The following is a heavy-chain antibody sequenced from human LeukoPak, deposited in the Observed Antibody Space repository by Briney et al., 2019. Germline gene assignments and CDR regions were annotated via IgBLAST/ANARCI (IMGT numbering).Heavy chain of an antibody. J-gene: IGHJ2*01. Sequence: GGSLRLSCAASGFTFSTFAMHWVRQAPGKGLVWVSRINSDGSSTSYADSVKGRFTISRDNAKNTLYLQMSSLRAEDTAVYYCAREGATDWYFHLWGRGTLVTVSS. CDR1: GFTFSTFA. D-gene: IGHD5-12*01. CDR3: AREGATDWYFHL. V-gene: IGHV3-74*01. CDR2: INSDGSST.